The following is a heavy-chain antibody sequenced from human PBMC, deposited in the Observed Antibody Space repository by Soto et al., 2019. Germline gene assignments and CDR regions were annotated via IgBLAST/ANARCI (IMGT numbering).Heavy chain of an antibody. D-gene: IGHD4-17*01. J-gene: IGHJ6*03. CDR2: IYYSGST. Sequence: SETLSLTCTVSGGSISSYYWSWIRQPPGKGLEWIGYIYYSGSTNYNPSLKSRVTISVDTSKNQFSLKLSSVTAADTALYYCARENDYGDYDDNYMDVWGKGTTVTVSS. CDR1: GGSISSYY. CDR3: ARENDYGDYDDNYMDV. V-gene: IGHV4-59*01.